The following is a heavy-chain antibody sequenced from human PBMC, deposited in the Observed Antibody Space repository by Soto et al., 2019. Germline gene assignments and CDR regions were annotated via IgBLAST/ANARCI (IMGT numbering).Heavy chain of an antibody. Sequence: GGSLRLSCAASGFTVSYTYMSWVRQAPRKGLEWVSVIYGGGSIYYADSVKGRFTISRDNSKNTLYLQMNNLRAEDTAVYYCARGYPYCSGVNCQIDDWGQGTLVTVSS. J-gene: IGHJ4*02. CDR1: GFTVSYTY. CDR3: ARGYPYCSGVNCQIDD. D-gene: IGHD2-15*01. V-gene: IGHV3-53*01. CDR2: IYGGGSI.